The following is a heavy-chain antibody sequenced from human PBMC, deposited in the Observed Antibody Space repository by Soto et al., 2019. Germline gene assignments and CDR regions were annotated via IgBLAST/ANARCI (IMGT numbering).Heavy chain of an antibody. CDR2: IYYSGST. D-gene: IGHD2-15*01. CDR1: GGSVSSGSYY. J-gene: IGHJ5*02. V-gene: IGHV4-61*01. CDR3: ASALYCSGGSCSFDP. Sequence: PSETLSLTCTVSGGSVSSGSYYWSWIRQPPGKGLEWIGYIYYSGSTNYNPSLKSRVTISVDTSKNQFSLKLSSVTAADTAVYYCASALYCSGGSCSFDPWGQGPLVTVSS.